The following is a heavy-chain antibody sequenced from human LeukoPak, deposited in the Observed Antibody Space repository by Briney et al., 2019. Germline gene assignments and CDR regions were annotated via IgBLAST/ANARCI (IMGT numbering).Heavy chain of an antibody. D-gene: IGHD6-19*01. J-gene: IGHJ4*02. CDR1: GFTFSNYA. CDR3: ARDEGSGWFLYFDY. Sequence: GGSLRLSCAAAGFTFSNYAMSWVRQAPGKGLEWVSAISGSGGSTYYADSVKGRFTISRDNAKNSLYLQMNSLRAEDTAVYYCARDEGSGWFLYFDYWGQGTLVTVSS. V-gene: IGHV3-23*01. CDR2: ISGSGGST.